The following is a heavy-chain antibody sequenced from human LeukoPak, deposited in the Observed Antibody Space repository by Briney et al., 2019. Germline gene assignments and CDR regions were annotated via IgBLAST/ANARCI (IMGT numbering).Heavy chain of an antibody. CDR2: ISSDGGSR. CDR1: GFTFSYFG. V-gene: IGHV3-64*01. J-gene: IGHJ4*02. CDR3: ARESASTARLFDY. D-gene: IGHD6-25*01. Sequence: PGGSLRLSCAAAGFTFSYFGMHWVRQAPGKGLEYVSAISSDGGSRYYVNSVKGRVTISRDNSQNTLYLQMGSLRTEDMAVYYCARESASTARLFDYWGQGTLVTVSS.